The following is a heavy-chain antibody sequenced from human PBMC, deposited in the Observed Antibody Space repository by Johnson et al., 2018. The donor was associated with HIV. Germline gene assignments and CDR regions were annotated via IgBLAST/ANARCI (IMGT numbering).Heavy chain of an antibody. V-gene: IGHV3-30-3*01. Sequence: QVQLVESGGGSVQPGGSLRLSCAASGFTFSSYAMSWVRQAPGKGLEWVAVISYDGNNKYYADSVKGRFTISRDNSKNTLYLQMNSLRAGDTAVYYCARAVGVWGDQLGFDIWGQGTMVTVSS. CDR3: ARAVGVWGDQLGFDI. D-gene: IGHD3-16*01. J-gene: IGHJ3*02. CDR2: ISYDGNNK. CDR1: GFTFSSYA.